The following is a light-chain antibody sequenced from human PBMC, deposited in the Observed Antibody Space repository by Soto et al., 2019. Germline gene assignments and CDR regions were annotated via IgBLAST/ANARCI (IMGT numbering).Light chain of an antibody. V-gene: IGKV2-28*01. J-gene: IGKJ4*01. CDR1: QSLLHSDGYNY. Sequence: DIVMTQSPLSLPVTPGEPASISCRSSQSLLHSDGYNYLDWYLQKPGQSPQLLIYLGSNRASGVPDRFSGRGSGTTVTLKISRVEAEDVGIYYCMQALQTLLTFGGGTEVEIK. CDR3: MQALQTLLT. CDR2: LGS.